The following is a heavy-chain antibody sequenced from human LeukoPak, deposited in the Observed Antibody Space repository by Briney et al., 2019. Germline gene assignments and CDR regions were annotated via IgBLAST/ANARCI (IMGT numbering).Heavy chain of an antibody. CDR3: ASGPESYYFGY. V-gene: IGHV4-59*01. CDR1: GGSISSYY. CDR2: IYYSGST. J-gene: IGHJ4*02. Sequence: SETLSLTCTVSGGSISSYYWSWIRQPPGKGLEWIGYIYYSGSTNYNPSLKSRVTISLDTSKNHLSLKMTSVTVADTAMYYCASGPESYYFGYWGQGALVTVSS.